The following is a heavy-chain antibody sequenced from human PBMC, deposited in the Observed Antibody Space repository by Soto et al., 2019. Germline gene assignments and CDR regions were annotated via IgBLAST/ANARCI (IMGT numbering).Heavy chain of an antibody. D-gene: IGHD2-2*01. CDR2: INPNSGGT. J-gene: IGHJ6*02. V-gene: IGHV1-2*02. CDR1: GYTFTGYY. Sequence: GASVKVSCKASGYTFTGYYMHWVRQAPGQGLDWMGWINPNSGGTVYAQKFHGRVTMTRDTSISTAYMELSRLRSDDTAVYYCARDPYCSITIFPVQYYYGMDVWGQGTSVTVSS. CDR3: ARDPYCSITIFPVQYYYGMDV.